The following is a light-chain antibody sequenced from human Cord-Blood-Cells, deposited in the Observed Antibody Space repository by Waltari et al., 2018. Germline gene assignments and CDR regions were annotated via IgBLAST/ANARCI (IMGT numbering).Light chain of an antibody. CDR2: DVS. Sequence: QSALTQPASVSGSPGQSITISCTGTSSDVGGYNYVSWYQQHPGKAPKLMIYDVSKRPSGVYNRVSGSKSGNTASLTISGLQAEDEADYYCSSYTSSSTLRVFGGGTKLTVL. CDR1: SSDVGGYNY. V-gene: IGLV2-14*01. J-gene: IGLJ3*02. CDR3: SSYTSSSTLRV.